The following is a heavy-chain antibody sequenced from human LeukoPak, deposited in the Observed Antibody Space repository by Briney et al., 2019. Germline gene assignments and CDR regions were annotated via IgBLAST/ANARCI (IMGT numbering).Heavy chain of an antibody. D-gene: IGHD1-1*01. CDR2: ISYSGST. CDR3: AKSWGDSNWNEDFDY. CDR1: GDSISSYY. Sequence: SETLSLTCTVSGDSISSYYWSWIRQPPGKGLEWIGYISYSGSTNYNPSLKSRVTISVDTSKNQFSLKLSSVTAEDTAVYYCAKSWGDSNWNEDFDYWGQGTLVTVSS. J-gene: IGHJ4*02. V-gene: IGHV4-59*01.